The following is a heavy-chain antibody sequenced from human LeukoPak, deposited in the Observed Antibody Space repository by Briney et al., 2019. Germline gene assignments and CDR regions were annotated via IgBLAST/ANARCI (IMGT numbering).Heavy chain of an antibody. V-gene: IGHV4-61*02. CDR1: GGSISSGSYD. J-gene: IGHJ4*02. CDR3: ARAIKDYDILTGYSTFDY. Sequence: PSETLSLTCTVSGGSISSGSYDWSWIRQPAGKGLEWIGRIYTSGSTNYNPSLKSRVTISVAPSKNRFSLKLSSVTAADTAVYYCARAIKDYDILTGYSTFDYWGQGTLVTVSS. D-gene: IGHD3-9*01. CDR2: IYTSGST.